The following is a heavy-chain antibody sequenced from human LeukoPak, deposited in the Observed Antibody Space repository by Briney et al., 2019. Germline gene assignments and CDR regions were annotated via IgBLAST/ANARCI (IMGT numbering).Heavy chain of an antibody. CDR1: GGTFSSYA. CDR2: IIPIFGTA. Sequence: ASVKVSCKASGGTFSSYAISWVRQAPGQGLEWMGGIIPIFGTANYAQKFQGRVTMTRNTSISTAYMELSSLRSEDTAVYYCARDLGYCTNGVCHTRFDYWGQGTLVAVSS. D-gene: IGHD2-8*01. V-gene: IGHV1-69*05. CDR3: ARDLGYCTNGVCHTRFDY. J-gene: IGHJ4*02.